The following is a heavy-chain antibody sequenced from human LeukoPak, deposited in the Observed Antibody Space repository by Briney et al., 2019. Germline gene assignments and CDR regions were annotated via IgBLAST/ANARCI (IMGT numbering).Heavy chain of an antibody. CDR1: GFTFSSYA. Sequence: PGGSLGLSCAASGFTFSSYAMSWVRQAPGKGLEWVSAISGSGGSTYYADSVKGRFTISRDNSKNTLYLQMNSLRAEDTAVYYCAKGDIVVVVAATLFDYWGRGTLVTVSS. CDR2: ISGSGGST. V-gene: IGHV3-23*01. CDR3: AKGDIVVVVAATLFDY. D-gene: IGHD2-15*01. J-gene: IGHJ4*02.